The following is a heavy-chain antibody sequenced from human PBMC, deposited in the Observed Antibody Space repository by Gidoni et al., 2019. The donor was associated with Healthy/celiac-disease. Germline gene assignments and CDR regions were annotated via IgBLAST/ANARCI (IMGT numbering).Heavy chain of an antibody. CDR3: ARGDCSGGSCYAYNWFDP. Sequence: QVQLVQSGAEVKKPGASVKVSCKASGYTFTSYDLNWVRQATGQGLEWMGWMNPNSGNTGYGKEFQGRVTMTRNTSISTAYMELSSLRSEDTAVYYCARGDCSGGSCYAYNWFDPWGQGTLVTVSS. CDR2: MNPNSGNT. CDR1: GYTFTSYD. V-gene: IGHV1-8*01. D-gene: IGHD2-15*01. J-gene: IGHJ5*02.